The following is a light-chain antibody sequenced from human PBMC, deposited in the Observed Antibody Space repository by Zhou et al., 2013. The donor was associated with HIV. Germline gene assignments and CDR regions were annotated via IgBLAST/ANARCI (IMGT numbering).Light chain of an antibody. J-gene: IGKJ1*01. CDR2: LAS. Sequence: IRMTQSPSSLSASTGDRVTISCRASQDIRNDLNWYQQKPGKAPKRLIYLASSLQSGVPSRFSGSGSGTEFTLTISSLQLEDFATYYCRQHNTLPQTFGQGTKVEIK. CDR1: QDIRND. CDR3: RQHNTLPQT. V-gene: IGKV1-17*01.